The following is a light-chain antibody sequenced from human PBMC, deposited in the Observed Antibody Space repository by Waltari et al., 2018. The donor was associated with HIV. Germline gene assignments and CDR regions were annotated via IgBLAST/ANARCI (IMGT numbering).Light chain of an antibody. Sequence: QSALTQPASVSGSPGQSIPISCTETSSDVGNYNLVSWYHQYTGKAPKLLIYEVTKRPSGVSSRFSGSKSGNTASLTISDLQSEDEANYYCCSYGSSATFVVFGGGTRVTV. CDR1: SSDVGNYNL. CDR3: CSYGSSATFVV. J-gene: IGLJ2*01. CDR2: EVT. V-gene: IGLV2-23*02.